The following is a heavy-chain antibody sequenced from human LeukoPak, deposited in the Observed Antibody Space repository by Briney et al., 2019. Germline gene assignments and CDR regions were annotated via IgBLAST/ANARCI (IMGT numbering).Heavy chain of an antibody. D-gene: IGHD3-22*01. CDR3: ARYDDSSGYYPNDAFDI. Sequence: SETLSLTCTVSGGSISSYYWSWIRQPPGKGLEWIGYIYYSGSTNYNPSLKSRVTISVDTSKNQFSLKLSSVTAADTAVYYCARYDDSSGYYPNDAFDIWGQGPMVTVSS. CDR1: GGSISSYY. CDR2: IYYSGST. J-gene: IGHJ3*02. V-gene: IGHV4-59*01.